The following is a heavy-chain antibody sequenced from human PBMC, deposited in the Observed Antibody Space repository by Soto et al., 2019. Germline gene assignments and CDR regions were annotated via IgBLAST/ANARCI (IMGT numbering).Heavy chain of an antibody. Sequence: EVQLVESGGGLVQPGGSLRLSCAASGFTFSSYEMNWVRQAPGKGLEWVSYISSSGSTIYYADSVKGRFTISRDNAKNSLYLQMNSLRAEDTAVYYCAREGKSPFKFYSSSSQYYYYYGMDVW. D-gene: IGHD6-6*01. J-gene: IGHJ6*01. V-gene: IGHV3-48*03. CDR1: GFTFSSYE. CDR3: AREGKSPFKFYSSSSQYYYYYGMDV. CDR2: ISSSGSTI.